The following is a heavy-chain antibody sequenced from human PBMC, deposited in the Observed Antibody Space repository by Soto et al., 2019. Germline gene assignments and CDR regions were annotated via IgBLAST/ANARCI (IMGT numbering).Heavy chain of an antibody. Sequence: PGGSLTLSCAASGFTFISYAMHWVRQAPGKGLEWVAVISYDGSNKYYADSVKGRFTISRDNSKNTLYLQMNSLRAEDTAVYYCAKVPTYGNYYYYGMDVWGQGTTVTVSS. CDR2: ISYDGSNK. CDR1: GFTFISYA. J-gene: IGHJ6*02. V-gene: IGHV3-30-3*01. CDR3: AKVPTYGNYYYYGMDV. D-gene: IGHD3-10*01.